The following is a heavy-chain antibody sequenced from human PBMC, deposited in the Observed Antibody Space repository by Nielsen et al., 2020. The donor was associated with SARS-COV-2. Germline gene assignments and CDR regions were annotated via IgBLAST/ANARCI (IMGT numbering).Heavy chain of an antibody. CDR3: ARDHAPAAIKYYYGMDV. CDR1: GFTFSDFY. CDR2: ISSSGSTI. J-gene: IGHJ6*02. D-gene: IGHD2-2*01. Sequence: GESLKISCAASGFTFSDFYMSWIRQAPGKGLEWLSYISSSGSTIYYADSVKGRFTISRDNAKNSLYLQMNSLRAEDTAVYYCARDHAPAAIKYYYGMDVWGQGTTVTVSS. V-gene: IGHV3-11*04.